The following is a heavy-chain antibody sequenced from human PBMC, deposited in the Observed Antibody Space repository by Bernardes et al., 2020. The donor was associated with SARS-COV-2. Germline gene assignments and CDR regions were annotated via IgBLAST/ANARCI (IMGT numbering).Heavy chain of an antibody. D-gene: IGHD6-19*01. CDR3: ARDDSDTSGWYVDY. CDR2: ISGSGGST. Sequence: GGSLRLSCAASGFTFNNYGMSWVRQAPGKGLEWVSAISGSGGSTYYADSVKGRFTISRDNSENTLFLQMNSLRAEDTAVYYCARDDSDTSGWYVDYWGLGTLLTVSS. V-gene: IGHV3-23*01. J-gene: IGHJ4*02. CDR1: GFTFNNYG.